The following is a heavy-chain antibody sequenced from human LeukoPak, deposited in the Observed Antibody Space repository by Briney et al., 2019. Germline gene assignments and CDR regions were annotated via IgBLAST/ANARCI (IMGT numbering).Heavy chain of an antibody. CDR2: ISAGNGNT. J-gene: IGHJ4*02. CDR3: ARDSGSGSNDY. V-gene: IGHV1-3*01. CDR1: GYTFVKYA. Sequence: ASVKVSCKTSGYTFVKYAIHWVRQAPGQRLEWMGWISAGNGNTKYSQNFQGRVTFISNTSATTAFMELSSLRSEDAAVYYCARDSGSGSNDYWGQGTLVTVSS. D-gene: IGHD1-26*01.